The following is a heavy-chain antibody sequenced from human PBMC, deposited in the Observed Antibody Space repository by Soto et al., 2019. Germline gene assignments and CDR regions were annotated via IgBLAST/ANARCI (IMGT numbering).Heavy chain of an antibody. Sequence: QVQLVQSGAEVKKPGSSVKVSCKASGGTFSSYAISWVRQAPGQGLEWMGGIIPIFGTANYAQEFQGRVTITADEPTSTAYMELSSLRSEDTAVYYCARNSGYDYGGHDAFDIWGQGTMVTVSS. D-gene: IGHD5-12*01. CDR1: GGTFSSYA. J-gene: IGHJ3*02. CDR2: IIPIFGTA. V-gene: IGHV1-69*01. CDR3: ARNSGYDYGGHDAFDI.